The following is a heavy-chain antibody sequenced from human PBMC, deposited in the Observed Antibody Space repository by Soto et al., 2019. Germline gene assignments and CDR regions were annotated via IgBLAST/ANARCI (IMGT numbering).Heavy chain of an antibody. Sequence: GESLKISCKGSGYSFTRYWIGWVHQMPGKGLEWMGIIYPGDSDTRYSPSFQGQVTISADKSISTAYLQWSSLKASDTAMYYCAGGGVRGVITRTRDYYGMDVWGQGTTVTVSS. CDR1: GYSFTRYW. J-gene: IGHJ6*02. CDR2: IYPGDSDT. D-gene: IGHD3-10*01. V-gene: IGHV5-51*07. CDR3: AGGGVRGVITRTRDYYGMDV.